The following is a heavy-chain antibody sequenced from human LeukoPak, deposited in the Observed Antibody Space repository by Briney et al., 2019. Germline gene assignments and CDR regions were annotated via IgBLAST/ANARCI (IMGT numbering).Heavy chain of an antibody. CDR2: IRYDGSNK. CDR1: GFTFSSYG. D-gene: IGHD3-22*01. J-gene: IGHJ4*02. CDR3: AKDGNYYDSSGYGDY. V-gene: IGHV3-30*02. Sequence: GGSLSLSCAASGFTFSSYGMHWVRQAQGKGLEWVAFIRYDGSNKYYADSVKVRFTISRDNSKNTLYLQMNSLRAEDTAVYYCAKDGNYYDSSGYGDYWGQGTLVTVSS.